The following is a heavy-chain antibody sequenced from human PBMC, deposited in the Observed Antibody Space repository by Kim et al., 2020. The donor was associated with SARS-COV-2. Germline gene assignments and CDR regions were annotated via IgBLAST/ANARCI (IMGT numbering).Heavy chain of an antibody. Sequence: SETLSLTCTVSGYSISSGYYWGWIRQPPVKGLEWIGSIYHSGSTYYNPSLKSRVTISVDTSKNQFSLKLSSVTAADTAVYYCARDPTSRAFDPWGQGTLVTVSS. J-gene: IGHJ5*02. D-gene: IGHD3-10*01. CDR3: ARDPTSRAFDP. V-gene: IGHV4-38-2*02. CDR1: GYSISSGYY. CDR2: IYHSGST.